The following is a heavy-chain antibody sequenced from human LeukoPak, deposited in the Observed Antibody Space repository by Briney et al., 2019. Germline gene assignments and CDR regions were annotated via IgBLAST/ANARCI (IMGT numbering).Heavy chain of an antibody. CDR2: ISYDGSNK. J-gene: IGHJ3*02. D-gene: IGHD3-10*01. CDR3: ARTRDYYGSGSYYNDAFDI. V-gene: IGHV3-30*04. CDR1: GFTFSSHA. Sequence: GGSLRLSCAASGFTFSSHAMHWVRQAPGKGLEWVAVISYDGSNKYYADSVKGRFTISRDNSKNTLYLQMNSLRAEDTAVYYCARTRDYYGSGSYYNDAFDIWGQGTMVTVSS.